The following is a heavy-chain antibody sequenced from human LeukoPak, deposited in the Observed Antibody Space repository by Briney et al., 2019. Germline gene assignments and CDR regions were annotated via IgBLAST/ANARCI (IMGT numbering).Heavy chain of an antibody. V-gene: IGHV1-69*01. CDR1: GGTFSSYA. CDR2: IIPIFGTA. Sequence: SVKVSCKASGGTFSSYAISWVRQAPGQGLEWMGGIIPIFGTANYAQKFQGRVTITADESTSAAYMELSSLRSEDTAVYYCARVPYCSSTSCYTPYHYWGQGTLVTVSS. J-gene: IGHJ4*02. CDR3: ARVPYCSSTSCYTPYHY. D-gene: IGHD2-2*02.